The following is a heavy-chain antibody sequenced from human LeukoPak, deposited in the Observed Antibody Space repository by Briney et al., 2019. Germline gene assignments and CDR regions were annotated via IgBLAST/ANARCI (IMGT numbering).Heavy chain of an antibody. CDR2: IYTTGST. J-gene: IGHJ4*02. CDR1: GGSIISDY. D-gene: IGHD3-22*01. Sequence: PSETLSLTCSVSGGSIISDYWSWIRQPAGKGLEWIGRIYTTGSTDYNPSLKSRVTMSVDTSKNQFSLKLSSVTAADTAVYYCARHYVSSAYYFDYWGQGTLVTVSS. CDR3: ARHYVSSAYYFDY. V-gene: IGHV4-4*07.